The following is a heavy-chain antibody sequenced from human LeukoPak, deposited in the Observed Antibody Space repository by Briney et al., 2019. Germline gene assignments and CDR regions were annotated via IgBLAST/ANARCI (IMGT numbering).Heavy chain of an antibody. Sequence: SETLSLTCTVSGGSISSYYWSWIRQPPGKGLEWIGYIYYSGSTNYNPSLKSRVTISVDTSKNQFSLKLSSVTAADTAVYYCVGGAVASFDYWGQGTLVTVSS. J-gene: IGHJ4*02. V-gene: IGHV4-59*01. CDR1: GGSISSYY. CDR3: VGGAVASFDY. CDR2: IYYSGST. D-gene: IGHD1-26*01.